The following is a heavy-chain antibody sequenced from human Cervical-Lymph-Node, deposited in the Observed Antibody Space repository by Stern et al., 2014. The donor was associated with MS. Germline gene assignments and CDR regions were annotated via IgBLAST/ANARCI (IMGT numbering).Heavy chain of an antibody. J-gene: IGHJ4*02. CDR1: GGIFSSYT. D-gene: IGHD3-3*01. CDR3: AGAFWSGYYSGYYFDY. CDR2: IIPIFGTA. V-gene: IGHV1-69*01. Sequence: VQLEESGAEVKKPGSSVKVSCKASGGIFSSYTISWVRQAPGQGLEWMGGIIPIFGTATYAQNFQGRVTITADESSSTAYMEMRTLRSEDTAVYYCAGAFWSGYYSGYYFDYWGQGTLVTVSS.